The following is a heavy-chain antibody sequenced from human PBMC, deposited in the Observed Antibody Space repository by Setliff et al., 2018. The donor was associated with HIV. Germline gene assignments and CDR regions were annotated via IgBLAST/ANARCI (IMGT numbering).Heavy chain of an antibody. D-gene: IGHD3-22*01. CDR3: ARGFREYYDSSGYFLNWFDP. J-gene: IGHJ5*02. V-gene: IGHV4-59*01. CDR1: GGILTSYY. CDR2: VYYNGST. Sequence: PSETLSLTCSVSGGILTSYYWSWIRQPPGKGLEWIGNVYYNGSTNYNPSLKSRITISADTSRIQFSLKLGSVTAADTAVYYCARGFREYYDSSGYFLNWFDPWGQGTLVTVSS.